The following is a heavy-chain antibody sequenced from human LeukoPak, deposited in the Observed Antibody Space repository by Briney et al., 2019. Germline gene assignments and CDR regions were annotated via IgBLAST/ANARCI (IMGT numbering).Heavy chain of an antibody. V-gene: IGHV1-8*01. J-gene: IGHJ4*02. CDR3: AVAPVGYCSSTSCYVPFDY. Sequence: GASVKVSCKASGYTFTSYDINWVRQATGQGLEWMGWMNPNSGNTGYAQKLQGRVTMTTDTSTSTAYMELRSLRSDDTAVYYCAVAPVGYCSSTSCYVPFDYWGQGTLVTVSS. D-gene: IGHD2-2*01. CDR2: MNPNSGNT. CDR1: GYTFTSYD.